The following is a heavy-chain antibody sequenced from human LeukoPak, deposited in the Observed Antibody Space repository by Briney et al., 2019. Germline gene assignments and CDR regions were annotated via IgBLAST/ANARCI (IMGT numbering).Heavy chain of an antibody. CDR3: ARDTKEGTFDR. D-gene: IGHD3-9*01. V-gene: IGHV3-7*01. CDR2: IKQDGSSK. Sequence: GGSLRLSCAASGFSFSSYWISWVRQAPGKGLEWVANIKQDGSSKYYVGSVKGRFTISRDNAKNSLDLQMNNLRAEDTAVYFCARDTKEGTFDRWGQGTLVTVSS. CDR1: GFSFSSYW. J-gene: IGHJ4*02.